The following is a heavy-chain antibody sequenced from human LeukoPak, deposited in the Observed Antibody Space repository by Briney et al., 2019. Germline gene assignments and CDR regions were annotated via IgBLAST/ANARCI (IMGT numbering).Heavy chain of an antibody. V-gene: IGHV1-69*13. Sequence: ASVKVSCKASGGTLSSYAISWLRQAPGQGLEWMGGIIPIFGTANYAQKYQGRVTITADESTSTAYMELSSLRSEDTAVYYCASGIGDDAFDIWGQGTMVTVSS. CDR3: ASGIGDDAFDI. CDR2: IIPIFGTA. D-gene: IGHD1-14*01. J-gene: IGHJ3*02. CDR1: GGTLSSYA.